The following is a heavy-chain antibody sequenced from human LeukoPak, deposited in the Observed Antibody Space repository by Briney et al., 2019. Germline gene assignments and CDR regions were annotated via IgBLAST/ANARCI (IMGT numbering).Heavy chain of an antibody. V-gene: IGHV1-69*13. J-gene: IGHJ4*02. CDR2: IIPIFGTA. CDR3: ASSGLGCSGGSCYGLARYY. D-gene: IGHD2-15*01. CDR1: GGTFSSYA. Sequence: SVKVSCKASGGTFSSYAISWVRQAPGQGLEWMGGIIPIFGTANYAQKFQGRVTITADESTSTAYMELSSLRSEDTAVYYCASSGLGCSGGSCYGLARYYWGQGTLVTVSS.